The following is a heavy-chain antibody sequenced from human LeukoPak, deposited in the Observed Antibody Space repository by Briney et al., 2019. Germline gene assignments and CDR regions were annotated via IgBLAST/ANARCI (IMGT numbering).Heavy chain of an antibody. CDR3: AKRGGSGWSPYYFDY. CDR1: GFTFTKAW. D-gene: IGHD6-19*01. Sequence: PGGSLRLSCAASGFTFTKAWMTWVRQAPGKGLEWVSAISGSGGSTYYADSVKGRFTISRDNSKNTLYLQMNSLRAEDTAVYYCAKRGGSGWSPYYFDYWGQGTLVTVSS. CDR2: ISGSGGST. V-gene: IGHV3-23*01. J-gene: IGHJ4*02.